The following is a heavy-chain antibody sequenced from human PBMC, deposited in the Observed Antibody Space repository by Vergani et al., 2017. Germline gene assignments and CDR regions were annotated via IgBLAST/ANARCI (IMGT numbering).Heavy chain of an antibody. Sequence: QVQLQESGPGLVKPSQTLSLTCTVSGGSISSYYWSWIRQPPGKGLEWIGYIYYSGGTNYNPSLKSRVTISVDTSKNQFPLKLSSVTAADTAVYCCAGGSYDSSGYYNYYYYGMDVWGQGTTVTVSS. J-gene: IGHJ6*02. V-gene: IGHV4-59*01. CDR3: AGGSYDSSGYYNYYYYGMDV. D-gene: IGHD3-22*01. CDR1: GGSISSYY. CDR2: IYYSGGT.